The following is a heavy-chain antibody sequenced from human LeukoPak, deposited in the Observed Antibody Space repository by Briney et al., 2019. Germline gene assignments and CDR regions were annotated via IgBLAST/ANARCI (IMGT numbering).Heavy chain of an antibody. CDR2: TTYDGSND. Sequence: PGVSLRLSCAASGFTFSSYAMHWVRQAPGKGLEWLAVTTYDGSNDYYADSVKGRFTISRDNSKNTLYLQMSSLRAEDTAVYYCAKAYGGYESHYYYYGMDVWGQGTTVTVSS. D-gene: IGHD5-12*01. J-gene: IGHJ6*02. CDR3: AKAYGGYESHYYYYGMDV. CDR1: GFTFSSYA. V-gene: IGHV3-30*04.